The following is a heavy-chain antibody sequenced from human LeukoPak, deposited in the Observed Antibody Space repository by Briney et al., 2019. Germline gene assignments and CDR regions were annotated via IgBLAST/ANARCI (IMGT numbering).Heavy chain of an antibody. J-gene: IGHJ6*03. CDR1: GFTFSNYA. V-gene: IGHV3-23*01. CDR3: AKASRIVVVVAATSPYYYMDV. CDR2: ISGSGGST. Sequence: GGSLGLSCAASGFTFSNYAMSWVRQAPGKGLEWVSTISGSGGSTYYADSVKGRFTISRDNSKNTLYLQMYSLRAEDTALYYCAKASRIVVVVAATSPYYYMDVWGKGTTVTVSS. D-gene: IGHD2-15*01.